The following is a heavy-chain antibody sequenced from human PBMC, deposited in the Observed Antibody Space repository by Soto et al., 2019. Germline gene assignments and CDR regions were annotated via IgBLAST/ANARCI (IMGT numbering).Heavy chain of an antibody. J-gene: IGHJ4*02. Sequence: GASVKVSCKASGGTFSSYAISWVRQAPGQGLEWMGGIIPIFGTANYAQKFQGRVTITADESTSTAYMELSSLRSEDTAVYYCLADPAEMATIPYHFDYWGQGTLVTVSS. CDR3: LADPAEMATIPYHFDY. CDR2: IIPIFGTA. D-gene: IGHD5-12*01. V-gene: IGHV1-69*13. CDR1: GGTFSSYA.